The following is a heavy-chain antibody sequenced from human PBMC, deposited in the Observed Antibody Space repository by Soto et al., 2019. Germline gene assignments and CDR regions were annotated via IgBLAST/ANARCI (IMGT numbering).Heavy chain of an antibody. Sequence: GESLKISCKGSGYSFTSYWIGWVRQMPGKGLEWMGIIYPGDSDTRYSPSFQGQVTISADKSISTAYLQWSSLKASDTAMYYCARQVVVPAAMGYYYYYYMHVSGKATTVTVSS. D-gene: IGHD2-2*01. J-gene: IGHJ6*03. CDR3: ARQVVVPAAMGYYYYYYMHV. CDR1: GYSFTSYW. CDR2: IYPGDSDT. V-gene: IGHV5-51*01.